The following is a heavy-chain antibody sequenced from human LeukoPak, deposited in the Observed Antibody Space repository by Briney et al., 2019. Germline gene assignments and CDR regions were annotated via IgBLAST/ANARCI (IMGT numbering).Heavy chain of an antibody. Sequence: PSETLSLTCAVSVGFISNINWWSWVRQPPGRGLEWIGEVHQSGVTNYNPSLKSRVTISLDKSNNQFSLKLNSVTAADTAVYFCAENGPWSLKYWGQGTLVTVSS. CDR1: VGFISNINW. CDR2: VHQSGVT. CDR3: AENGPWSLKY. J-gene: IGHJ4*02. D-gene: IGHD2-15*01. V-gene: IGHV4-4*02.